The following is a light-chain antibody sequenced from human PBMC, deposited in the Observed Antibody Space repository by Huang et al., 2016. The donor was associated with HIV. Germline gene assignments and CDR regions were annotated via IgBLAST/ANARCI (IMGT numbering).Light chain of an antibody. CDR3: LQHHGYPRT. V-gene: IGKV1-17*03. Sequence: DIQLTQSPSAMSACVGDRVSITCRASQDISNYLAWFQQKPGGAPKRLIYAASSLQSGVPSRFSGSRSGTKFTLTISNLQPEDFATYYCLQHHGYPRTFGQGTNV. J-gene: IGKJ1*01. CDR2: AAS. CDR1: QDISNY.